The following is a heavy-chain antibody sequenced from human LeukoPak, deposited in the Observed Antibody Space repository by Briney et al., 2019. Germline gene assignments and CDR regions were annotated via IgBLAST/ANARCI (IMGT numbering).Heavy chain of an antibody. V-gene: IGHV1-2*02. CDR2: INPNSGDT. CDR1: GFTFTGSY. J-gene: IGHJ6*03. D-gene: IGHD2-8*01. CDR3: ARSGGHCTNGVCHTDYYMDV. Sequence: ASVKVSCKASGFTFTGSYMHWVRQALGQGLEWMGRINPNSGDTNYEQKFQGRVTMTSDTSISTAYMELSTLRSDDTAVYYCARSGGHCTNGVCHTDYYMDVWGKGTTVTVSS.